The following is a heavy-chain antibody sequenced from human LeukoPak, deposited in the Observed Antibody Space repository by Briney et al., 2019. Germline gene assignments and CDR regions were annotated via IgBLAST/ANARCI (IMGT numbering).Heavy chain of an antibody. Sequence: SETLSLTCAVYGGSFSGYYWSWIRQPPGKGLEWIGEINHSGSTNYNPSLKSRVTISVDTSKNQFSLKLCSVTAADTAVYYCARDGIAAAGTQAFDIWGQGTMVTVSS. J-gene: IGHJ3*02. D-gene: IGHD6-13*01. CDR2: INHSGST. CDR1: GGSFSGYY. CDR3: ARDGIAAAGTQAFDI. V-gene: IGHV4-34*01.